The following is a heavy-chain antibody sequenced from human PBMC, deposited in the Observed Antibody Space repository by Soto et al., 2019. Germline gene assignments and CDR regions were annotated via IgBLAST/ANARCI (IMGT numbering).Heavy chain of an antibody. V-gene: IGHV1-69*02. J-gene: IGHJ4*02. Sequence: QVQLVQSGAEVKKPGSSVKVSCKASGGTFSSYTISWVRQAPGQGLEWMGRIIPILGIANYAQKFQGRVTITADKSTSTAYMELSSLSSEDTAVYYCAADVEMATILDYSGQGTLVTVSS. CDR2: IIPILGIA. CDR1: GGTFSSYT. D-gene: IGHD5-12*01. CDR3: AADVEMATILDY.